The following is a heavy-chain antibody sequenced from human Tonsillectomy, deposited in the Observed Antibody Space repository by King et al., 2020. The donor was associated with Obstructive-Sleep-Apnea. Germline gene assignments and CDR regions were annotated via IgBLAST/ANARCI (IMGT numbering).Heavy chain of an antibody. J-gene: IGHJ2*01. CDR1: GFTFSSYT. Sequence: VQLVESGGGSVQPGGSLRLSCAASGFTFSSYTMNWVRQAPGKGLEWVSYIGSSSTIIYYADSVKGRFTISKDNAKNSLYLQMNGLRVDDTAVYYCARHPTYPYFTLWFRPTLITVSS. CDR2: IGSSSTII. CDR3: ARHPTYPYFTL. V-gene: IGHV3-48*04.